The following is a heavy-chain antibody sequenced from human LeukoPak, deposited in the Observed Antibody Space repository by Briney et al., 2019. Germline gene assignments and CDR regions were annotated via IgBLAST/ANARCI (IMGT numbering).Heavy chain of an antibody. J-gene: IGHJ4*02. V-gene: IGHV4-61*02. Sequence: PSQTLSLTCTVSGGSISSGSYYCSWIRQPAGKGLEWIGRIYTSGSTNYNPSLKSRVTISVDTSKNQFSLKLSSVTAADTAVYYCARGNYYDSSGYYLPTPDYWGQGTLVTVSS. D-gene: IGHD3-22*01. CDR1: GGSISSGSYY. CDR3: ARGNYYDSSGYYLPTPDY. CDR2: IYTSGST.